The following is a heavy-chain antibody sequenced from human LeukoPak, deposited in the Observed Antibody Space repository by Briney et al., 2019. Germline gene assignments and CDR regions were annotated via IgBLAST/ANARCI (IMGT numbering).Heavy chain of an antibody. CDR1: GGSFSGYY. Sequence: SETLSLTCAVYGGSFSGYYWSWIRQPPGKGLEWIGEINHSGSTNYNPSLKSRVTISVDTSKNQFSLKLSSVTAADTAVYYCARGRVTIFGVVIWFYYMDVWGKGTRSPSP. D-gene: IGHD3-3*01. J-gene: IGHJ6*03. CDR2: INHSGST. V-gene: IGHV4-34*01. CDR3: ARGRVTIFGVVIWFYYMDV.